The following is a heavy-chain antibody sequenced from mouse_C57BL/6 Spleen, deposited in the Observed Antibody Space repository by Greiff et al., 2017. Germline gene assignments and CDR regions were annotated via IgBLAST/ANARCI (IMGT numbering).Heavy chain of an antibody. CDR2: IDPETGGT. J-gene: IGHJ2*01. D-gene: IGHD2-4*01. Sequence: VKLQESGAELVRPGASVTLSCKASGYTFTDYEMHWVKQTPVHGLEWIGAIDPETGGTAYNQKFKGKAILTADKSSSTAYMELRSLTSEDSAVYYCTRHYDLDYWGQGTTLTVSS. CDR1: GYTFTDYE. CDR3: TRHYDLDY. V-gene: IGHV1-15*01.